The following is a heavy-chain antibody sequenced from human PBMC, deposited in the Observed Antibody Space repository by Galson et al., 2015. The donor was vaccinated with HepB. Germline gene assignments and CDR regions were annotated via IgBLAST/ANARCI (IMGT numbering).Heavy chain of an antibody. CDR2: IRHDGSKK. D-gene: IGHD6-13*01. V-gene: IGHV3-7*01. Sequence: SLRLSCADSGFTFSSYWMRWVRQAPGKGLEWVADIRHDGSKKYYVDSVKGRFTISRDKAKNSLYLQMNSLRAEDTAVYYCARVGGRSWYDSRNAFDIWGQGTMVTVSS. CDR3: ARVGGRSWYDSRNAFDI. J-gene: IGHJ3*02. CDR1: GFTFSSYW.